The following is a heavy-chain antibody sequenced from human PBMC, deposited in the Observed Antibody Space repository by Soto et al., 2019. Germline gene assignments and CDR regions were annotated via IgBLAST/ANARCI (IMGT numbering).Heavy chain of an antibody. CDR2: IIPNFDTP. Sequence: QVHLVQSGAEVKKPGSSVKVSRKTSGGSFNNYAVSWVRQAPGQGLEWMGGIIPNFDTPNYAQKFQDRVTIIGGESTSTVYMELRSLRSNDTAVYYCAVAMVREILIFESSGMHVWGQGTTVIVSS. D-gene: IGHD3-10*01. J-gene: IGHJ6*02. V-gene: IGHV1-69*01. CDR1: GGSFNNYA. CDR3: AVAMVREILIFESSGMHV.